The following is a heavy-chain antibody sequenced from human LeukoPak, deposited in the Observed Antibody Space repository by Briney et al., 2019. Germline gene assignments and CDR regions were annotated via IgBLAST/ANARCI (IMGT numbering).Heavy chain of an antibody. D-gene: IGHD3-22*01. J-gene: IGHJ4*02. CDR3: ASGKWLPFDY. CDR2: IYTGGST. Sequence: GGSLRLSCAASGFTFSSYSMSWVRQAPGKGLEWVSVIYTGGSTYYADSVKDRFSMSRVNSRNTLYLQMNSLRAEDTAVYYCASGKWLPFDYWGQGTLVTVSS. V-gene: IGHV3-66*01. CDR1: GFTFSSYS.